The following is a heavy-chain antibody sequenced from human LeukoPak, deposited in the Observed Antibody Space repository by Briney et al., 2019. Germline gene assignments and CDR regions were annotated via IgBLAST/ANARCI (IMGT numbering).Heavy chain of an antibody. V-gene: IGHV3-21*01. Sequence: GGSLSLSCAASGFTFSSYNMNWVRQAPGKGLEWVSSISSNSYIYYADSVKGRFTISRDNAKNSLYLQMNSLRAEDTAVYYCARGSPYYYDSSGYYQAYDYWGQGTLVTVSS. CDR1: GFTFSSYN. J-gene: IGHJ4*02. CDR3: ARGSPYYYDSSGYYQAYDY. D-gene: IGHD3-22*01. CDR2: ISSNSYI.